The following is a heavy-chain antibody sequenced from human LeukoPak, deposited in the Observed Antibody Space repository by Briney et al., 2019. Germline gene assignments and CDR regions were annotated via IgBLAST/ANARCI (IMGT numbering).Heavy chain of an antibody. J-gene: IGHJ6*03. Sequence: GGSLRLSCAASGFTFDDYTMHWVRQAPGKGLEWVSLISWDGGSTYYADSVKGRFTISRDNSKNSLYLQMNSLRTEDTALYYCAKGVDIRDYYMDVWGKGTTVTISS. CDR3: AKGVDIRDYYMDV. CDR1: GFTFDDYT. D-gene: IGHD5-12*01. CDR2: ISWDGGST. V-gene: IGHV3-43*01.